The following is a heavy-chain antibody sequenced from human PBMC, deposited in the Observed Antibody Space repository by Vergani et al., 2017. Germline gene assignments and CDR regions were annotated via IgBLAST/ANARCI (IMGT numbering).Heavy chain of an antibody. J-gene: IGHJ6*03. V-gene: IGHV3-33*06. CDR1: GFRFSSYG. CDR3: AEDLGCCKSSRCSYYMDV. CDR2: IWYDGSNK. Sequence: QVQLVESGGGVVQPGRSLRLSCAASGFRFSSYGMNWVRQAPGKGLERVAVIWYDGSNKYYADSVTGRFTITRDNSQNTVNLQMNSLRVNDTAVYYCAEDLGCCKSSRCSYYMDVWGKGTTVTVSS. D-gene: IGHD2/OR15-2a*01.